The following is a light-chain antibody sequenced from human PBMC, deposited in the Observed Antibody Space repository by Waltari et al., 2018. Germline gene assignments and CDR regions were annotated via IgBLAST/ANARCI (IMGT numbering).Light chain of an antibody. CDR3: QQGSILPLT. Sequence: EIVLTQSPATLSLSAGERVTLSCRASQSVFKYLAWYQLTPGQAPRLLIYDTSKRATGIPARFSGSGSGTDFTLTISNLETDDFALYYCQQGSILPLTFGGGTKVKIK. CDR1: QSVFKY. J-gene: IGKJ4*01. V-gene: IGKV3-11*01. CDR2: DTS.